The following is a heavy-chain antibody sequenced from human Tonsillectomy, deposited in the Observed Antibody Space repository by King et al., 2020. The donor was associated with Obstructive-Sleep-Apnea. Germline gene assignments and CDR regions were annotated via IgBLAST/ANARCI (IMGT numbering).Heavy chain of an antibody. CDR3: ARRRYDSSGYDAFDI. CDR2: ICYSGST. CDR1: GGSISSYY. D-gene: IGHD3-22*01. V-gene: IGHV4-59*08. Sequence: VQLQESGPGLVKPSETLSLTCTVSGGSISSYYWSWIRQPPGKGLEWMGYICYSGSTNYNVSLKCQVTISSDTSKNQFSLKLGSVTAADTAVYYCARRRYDSSGYDAFDIWGQGTMVTVSS. J-gene: IGHJ3*02.